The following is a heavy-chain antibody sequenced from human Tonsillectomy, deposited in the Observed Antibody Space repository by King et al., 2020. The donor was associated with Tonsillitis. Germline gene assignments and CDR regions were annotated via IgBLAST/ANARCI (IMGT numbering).Heavy chain of an antibody. CDR1: GFSLSTSGMC. V-gene: IGHV2-70*01. CDR3: ARPLVSTTCYREYFQH. D-gene: IGHD2-2*01. J-gene: IGHJ1*01. CDR2: IDWDDDE. Sequence: HVTLKESGPALVKPPQTLTLTCTFSGFSLSTSGMCVSWIRQPPGKALEWLALIDWDDDEYYSTSLRTRLTISKDTSKNQVVLTITNMDPVDTATYYCARPLVSTTCYREYFQHWGQGTLVTVSS.